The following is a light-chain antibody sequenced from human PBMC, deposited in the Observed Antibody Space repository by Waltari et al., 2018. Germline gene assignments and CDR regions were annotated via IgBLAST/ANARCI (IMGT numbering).Light chain of an antibody. CDR3: QQRSKSFT. J-gene: IGKJ3*01. CDR2: DAS. CDR1: HSISSY. Sequence: EIVLKQSPATLSLSPGDRATLSCSASHSISSYLAWYQQKPGQAPKPLIYDASTMATGIPARFSGSGYVTDFTLTISSLEPEDFAIYSCQQRSKSFTFGPGTKVDMK. V-gene: IGKV3-11*01.